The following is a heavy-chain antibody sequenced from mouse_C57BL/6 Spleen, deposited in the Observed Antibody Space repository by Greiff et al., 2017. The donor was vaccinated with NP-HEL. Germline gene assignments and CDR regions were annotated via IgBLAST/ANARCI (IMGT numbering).Heavy chain of an antibody. Sequence: EVKLQESGPGLVKPSQSLSLTCSVTGYSITSGYYWNWIRQFPGNKLEWMGYISYDGSNNYNPSLKNRISITRDTSKNQFFLKLNSVTTEDTATYYCARRFDYPVYFDYWGQGTTLTVSS. CDR2: ISYDGSN. J-gene: IGHJ2*01. CDR1: GYSITSGYY. D-gene: IGHD2-4*01. V-gene: IGHV3-6*01. CDR3: ARRFDYPVYFDY.